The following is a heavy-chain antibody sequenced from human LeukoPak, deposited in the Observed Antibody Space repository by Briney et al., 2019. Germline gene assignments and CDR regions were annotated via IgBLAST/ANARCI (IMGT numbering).Heavy chain of an antibody. D-gene: IGHD3-9*01. Sequence: SETLSLNCTVSGGSISSYYWSWIRHPAGKGLEWIGRIYTSVSTNYNPSLKSRVTMSVDTSKNQFSLKLSSVTAADTAVYYCARDYDWLNYYYYYYMDVWGKGTTVTVSS. V-gene: IGHV4-4*07. CDR1: GGSISSYY. CDR2: IYTSVST. CDR3: ARDYDWLNYYYYYYMDV. J-gene: IGHJ6*03.